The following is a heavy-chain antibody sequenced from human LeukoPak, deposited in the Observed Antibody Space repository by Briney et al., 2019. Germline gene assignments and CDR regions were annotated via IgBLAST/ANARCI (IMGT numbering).Heavy chain of an antibody. J-gene: IGHJ4*02. V-gene: IGHV4-39*07. CDR3: VGSGFGELGTDY. Sequence: SETLSLTCTVSGGSISSSSYYWGWIRQPPGKGLEWIGSIYYSGSTYYNPSLKSRVTISVDTSKNQFSLKLSSVTAADTAVYYCVGSGFGELGTDYWGQGTLVTVSS. CDR2: IYYSGST. D-gene: IGHD3-10*01. CDR1: GGSISSSSYY.